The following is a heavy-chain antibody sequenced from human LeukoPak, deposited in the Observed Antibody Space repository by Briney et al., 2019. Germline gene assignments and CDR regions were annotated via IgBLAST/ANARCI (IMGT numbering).Heavy chain of an antibody. Sequence: GGSLRLSCAASRFAFSDYYMSWIRQAPGKGLEWVSYISSRGDTIYYADSVRGRFTISRDNAERSLYLQMNGLRAEDTAVYYCVRSGIFTISHPHDYWGQGTLVTVSS. V-gene: IGHV3-11*01. CDR3: VRSGIFTISHPHDY. CDR1: RFAFSDYY. D-gene: IGHD3-3*01. CDR2: ISSRGDTI. J-gene: IGHJ4*02.